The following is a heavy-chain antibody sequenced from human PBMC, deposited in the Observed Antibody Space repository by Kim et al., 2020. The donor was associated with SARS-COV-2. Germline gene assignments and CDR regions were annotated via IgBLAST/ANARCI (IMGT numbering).Heavy chain of an antibody. Sequence: GGSLRLSCAASGFTFSSYGMHWVRQAPGKGLEWVAVISYDGSNKYYADSVKGRFTISRDNSKNTLYLQMNSLRAEDTAVYYCAKESQRWCQAFDIWGQGTMVTVSS. CDR3: AKESQRWCQAFDI. J-gene: IGHJ3*02. D-gene: IGHD2-8*02. CDR1: GFTFSSYG. V-gene: IGHV3-30*18. CDR2: ISYDGSNK.